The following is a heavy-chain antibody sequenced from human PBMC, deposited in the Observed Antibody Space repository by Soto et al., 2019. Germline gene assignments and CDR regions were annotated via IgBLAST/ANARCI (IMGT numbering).Heavy chain of an antibody. Sequence: PSETLSLTCTVSGGSISSYYWSWIRQPPGKGPEWIGYIYYSGSTNYNPSLKSRVTISVDTSKNQFSLKLSSVTAADTAVYYCARHGGYCSGGSCYSVWFDPWGQGTLVTVSS. J-gene: IGHJ5*02. CDR2: IYYSGST. D-gene: IGHD2-15*01. CDR3: ARHGGYCSGGSCYSVWFDP. CDR1: GGSISSYY. V-gene: IGHV4-59*08.